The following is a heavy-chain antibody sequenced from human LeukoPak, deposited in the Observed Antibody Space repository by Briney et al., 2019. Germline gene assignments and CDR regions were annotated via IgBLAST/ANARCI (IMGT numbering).Heavy chain of an antibody. CDR2: FYYSGST. D-gene: IGHD6-19*01. CDR3: ARDRGSGWDFDY. Sequence: SETLSLTCAVSGGSISRGGYSWSWIRQPPGKGLEWIGYFYYSGSTYYNPSLKSRVTISVDTSKNQFSLKLSSVTAADTAVYYCARDRGSGWDFDYWGQGTLVTVSS. V-gene: IGHV4-30-4*07. CDR1: GGSISRGGYS. J-gene: IGHJ4*02.